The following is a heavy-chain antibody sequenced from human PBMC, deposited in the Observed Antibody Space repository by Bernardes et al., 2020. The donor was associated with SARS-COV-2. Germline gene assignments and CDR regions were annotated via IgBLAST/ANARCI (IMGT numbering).Heavy chain of an antibody. CDR3: AIPPTNYDRYGMDV. Sequence: ASVKVSCKASGYPFTSYYMHWVRQAPGQGLEWMGWINPNSGGTNYAQKFQGRVTMTRDTSISTAYMELSRLRSDDTAVYYCAIPPTNYDRYGMDVWGQGTTVTVS. V-gene: IGHV1-2*02. CDR1: GYPFTSYY. CDR2: INPNSGGT. D-gene: IGHD3-22*01. J-gene: IGHJ6*02.